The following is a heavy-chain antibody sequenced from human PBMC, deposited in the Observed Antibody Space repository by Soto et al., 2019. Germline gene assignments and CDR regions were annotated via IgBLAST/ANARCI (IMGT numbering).Heavy chain of an antibody. CDR1: GFTFSSYN. CDR3: ARDRGGYCSSTSCYPFDP. Sequence: GGSLRLSCAASGFTFSSYNMNWVRQAPGKGLEWVSSISSSSSYIYYADSVKGRFTISRDNAKNSLYLQMNSLRAEDTAVYYCARDRGGYCSSTSCYPFDPWGQGTLVTVSS. CDR2: ISSSSSYI. J-gene: IGHJ5*02. D-gene: IGHD2-2*01. V-gene: IGHV3-21*01.